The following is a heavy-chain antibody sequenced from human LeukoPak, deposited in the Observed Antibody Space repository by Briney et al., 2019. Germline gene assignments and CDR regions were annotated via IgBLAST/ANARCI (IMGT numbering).Heavy chain of an antibody. D-gene: IGHD2/OR15-2a*01. CDR2: IYYTGRT. V-gene: IGHV4-39*01. J-gene: IGHJ5*02. CDR3: ARHSRGVTSAYYFWIDP. Sequence: PSGTLSLTCAVSGGSISSSSYSWGWVRQPPGKGLEWIGNIYYTGRTYYNPSLKSRVTISVDTSKNQFSLKLSSVTAADTAVYFCARHSRGVTSAYYFWIDPWGQGTLVTVSS. CDR1: GGSISSSSYS.